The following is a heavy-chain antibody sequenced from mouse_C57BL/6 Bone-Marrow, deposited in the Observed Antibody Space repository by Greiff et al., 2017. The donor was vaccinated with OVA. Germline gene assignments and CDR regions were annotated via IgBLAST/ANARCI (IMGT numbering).Heavy chain of an antibody. Sequence: VQLQQPGAELVMPGASVKLSCKASGYTFTSYWMHWVKQRPGQGLEWIGEIDPSDSYTNYNQKFKGKSTLTVDKSSSTAYMQLSSLTSEDSAVYYCARRGLYDYDVAFDYWGQGTTLTVSS. CDR2: IDPSDSYT. CDR1: GYTFTSYW. J-gene: IGHJ2*01. V-gene: IGHV1-69*01. D-gene: IGHD2-4*01. CDR3: ARRGLYDYDVAFDY.